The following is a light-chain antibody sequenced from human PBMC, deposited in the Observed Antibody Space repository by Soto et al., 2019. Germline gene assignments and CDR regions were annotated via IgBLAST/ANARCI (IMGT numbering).Light chain of an antibody. CDR1: QTVRNNY. V-gene: IGKV3-20*01. J-gene: IGKJ4*01. Sequence: EIVMTQSPDTLSVSPGERATVSCRASQTVRNNYLAWYQQKPGQAPRLLIYDASSRATGIPDRFSGGGSGTDFTLTISRLEPEDFAVYYCQQFSSYPLTFGGGTKVDIK. CDR2: DAS. CDR3: QQFSSYPLT.